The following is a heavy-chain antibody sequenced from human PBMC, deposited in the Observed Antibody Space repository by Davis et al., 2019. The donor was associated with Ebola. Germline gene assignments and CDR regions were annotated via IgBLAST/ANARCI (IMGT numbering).Heavy chain of an antibody. D-gene: IGHD6-19*01. CDR2: INHSGST. Sequence: MPSETLSLTCAVYGGSFSGYYWSWIRQPPGKGLEWIGEINHSGSTNYNPSLKSRVTISVDTSKNQFSLKLSSVTAADTAVYYCANSVAAIYYYYGMDVWGQGTTVTVSS. CDR3: ANSVAAIYYYYGMDV. J-gene: IGHJ6*02. V-gene: IGHV4-34*01. CDR1: GGSFSGYY.